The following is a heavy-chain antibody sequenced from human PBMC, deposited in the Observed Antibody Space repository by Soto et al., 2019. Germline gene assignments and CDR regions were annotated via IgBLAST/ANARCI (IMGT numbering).Heavy chain of an antibody. J-gene: IGHJ6*02. CDR2: ISVYTGNT. CDR1: GYTFTSYG. V-gene: IGHV1-18*04. CDR3: ARDRCTTDKCYTHHFDV. Sequence: QVQLVQSGGEVTKPGASVKVSCKSSGYTFTSYGVSCVRQAPGQGLEWLGWISVYTGNTKQAQKFQDRVTLTTEASTSTAYLELRNLRSDDTAVYYCARDRCTTDKCYTHHFDVWGQGTTVTVSS. D-gene: IGHD2-8*01.